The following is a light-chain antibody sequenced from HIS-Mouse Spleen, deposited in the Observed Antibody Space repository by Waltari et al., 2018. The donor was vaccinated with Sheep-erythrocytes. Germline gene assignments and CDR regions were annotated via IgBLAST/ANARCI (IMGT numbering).Light chain of an antibody. CDR1: SSAVVGYTL. CDR2: EGS. V-gene: IGLV2-23*01. J-gene: IGLJ3*02. Sequence: QSALTQPASVSGSPGQSITISCTGTSSAVVGYTLVSWYQQHPGKAPKLMIYEGSKRPSGVSNRFSGSKSGNTASLTISGLQAEDEADYYCCSYAGSSTPWVFGGGTKLTVL. CDR3: CSYAGSSTPWV.